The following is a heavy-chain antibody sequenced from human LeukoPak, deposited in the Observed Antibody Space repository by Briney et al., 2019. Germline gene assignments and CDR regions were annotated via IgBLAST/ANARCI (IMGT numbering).Heavy chain of an antibody. D-gene: IGHD3-16*01. CDR1: GYTFTSYY. J-gene: IGHJ3*02. Sequence: ASVKVSFKASGYTFTSYYMHWVRQAPGQGLEWMGIINPSGGSTSYAQKFQGRVTMTRDTSTSTVYMELSSLRSEDTAVYYCARDSPRDYVWGSYDAFDIWAKGQWSPSLQ. CDR3: ARDSPRDYVWGSYDAFDI. CDR2: INPSGGST. V-gene: IGHV1-46*01.